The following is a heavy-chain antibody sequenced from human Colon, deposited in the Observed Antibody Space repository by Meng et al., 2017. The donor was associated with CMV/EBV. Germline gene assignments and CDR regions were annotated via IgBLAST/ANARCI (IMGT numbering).Heavy chain of an antibody. V-gene: IGHV1-69*05. CDR1: GGTFRSHA. J-gene: IGHJ5*02. CDR2: IVPIFGTT. CDR3: ARGEYSSGYANNWFDP. Sequence: SGGTFRSHAISWVRQAPGQGLEWMGGIVPIFGTTTYAQSFQGRVTITTDASTTTAYMELSGLRSEDTALYFCARGEYSSGYANNWFDPWGQGTLVTVSS. D-gene: IGHD5-12*01.